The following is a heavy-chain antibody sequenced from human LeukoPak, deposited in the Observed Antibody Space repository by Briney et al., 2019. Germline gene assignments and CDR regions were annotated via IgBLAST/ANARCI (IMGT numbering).Heavy chain of an antibody. CDR1: GFTFSDYY. D-gene: IGHD4-17*01. J-gene: IGHJ4*02. CDR3: ARVNGDYEEFFDY. Sequence: GGSLRLSCAASGFTFSDYYMSWIRQAPGKGLEWVSYISSSGSTIYYADSVKGRFTISRDNAKNSLYLQMNSLGAEDTAVYYCARVNGDYEEFFDYWGQGTLVTVSS. V-gene: IGHV3-11*01. CDR2: ISSSGSTI.